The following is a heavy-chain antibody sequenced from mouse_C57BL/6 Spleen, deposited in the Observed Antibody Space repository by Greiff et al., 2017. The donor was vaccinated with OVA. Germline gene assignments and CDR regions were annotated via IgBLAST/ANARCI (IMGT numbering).Heavy chain of an antibody. V-gene: IGHV1-52*01. Sequence: QVQLQQPGAELVRPGSSVKLSCKASGYTFTSYWMHWVKQRPIQGLEWIGNIDPSDSETHYNQKFKDKATLTVDKSSSTAYMQLSSLTSEGSAVYCGERTGGVVSWYFDVWGTGTTVTVSS. CDR1: GYTFTSYW. J-gene: IGHJ1*03. CDR2: IDPSDSET. D-gene: IGHD1-1*02. CDR3: ERTGGVVSWYFDV.